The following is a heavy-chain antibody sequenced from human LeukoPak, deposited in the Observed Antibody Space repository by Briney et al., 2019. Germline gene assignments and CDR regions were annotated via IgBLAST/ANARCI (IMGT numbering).Heavy chain of an antibody. Sequence: PGGSLRLSCAASGFTFSSYSMNWVRQAPGKGLEWVSSISSSSTYIYYADSVKGRFTISRDNAKNSLYLQMNSLRAEDTAVYYCASSDYRSPRAYNWFDPWGQGTLVTVSS. D-gene: IGHD4-17*01. J-gene: IGHJ5*02. CDR1: GFTFSSYS. CDR3: ASSDYRSPRAYNWFDP. CDR2: ISSSSTYI. V-gene: IGHV3-21*01.